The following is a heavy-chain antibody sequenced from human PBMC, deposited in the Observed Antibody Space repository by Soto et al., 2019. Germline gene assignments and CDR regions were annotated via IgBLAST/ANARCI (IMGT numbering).Heavy chain of an antibody. Sequence: GGSLRLSCAASGFTFSSYAMSWVRQAPGKGLEWVSAISGSGGSTYYADSVKGRFTISRDNSKNTLYLQMNSLRAEDKAVYYCAKGTYYYDSSGYYTYYYYGMDVWGQGTTVTVSS. J-gene: IGHJ6*02. CDR3: AKGTYYYDSSGYYTYYYYGMDV. D-gene: IGHD3-22*01. CDR1: GFTFSSYA. V-gene: IGHV3-23*01. CDR2: ISGSGGST.